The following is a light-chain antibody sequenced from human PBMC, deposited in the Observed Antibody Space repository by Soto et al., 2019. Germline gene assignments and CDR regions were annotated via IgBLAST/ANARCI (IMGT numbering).Light chain of an antibody. J-gene: IGKJ3*01. CDR1: QSISSW. CDR2: DAS. Sequence: DIQMTQSPSSLSASVEDRVIITCRASQSISSWLAWYQQKPGKAPKLLIYDASSLESGVPSRFRGSGSGTEFTLTISSLQHDDFATYYCQQYNRYLFSFGHGNKVDI. V-gene: IGKV1-5*01. CDR3: QQYNRYLFS.